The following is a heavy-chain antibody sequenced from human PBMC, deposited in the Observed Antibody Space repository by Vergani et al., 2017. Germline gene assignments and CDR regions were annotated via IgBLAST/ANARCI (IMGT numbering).Heavy chain of an antibody. CDR2: ISSSSSYI. CDR1: GFTFSSYA. Sequence: EVQLVESGGGLVQPGGSLRLSCAASGFTFSSYAMRWVRQAPGKGLEWVSSISSSSSYIYYADSVKGRFTISRDNAKNSLYLQMNSLRDEDTAVYYCAREYSKIIVATILYYMDVWGKGTTVTVSS. V-gene: IGHV3-21*01. CDR3: AREYSKIIVATILYYMDV. D-gene: IGHD5-12*01. J-gene: IGHJ6*03.